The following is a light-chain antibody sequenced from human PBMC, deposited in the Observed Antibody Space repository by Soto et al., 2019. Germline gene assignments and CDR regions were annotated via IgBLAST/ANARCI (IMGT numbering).Light chain of an antibody. J-gene: IGKJ5*01. CDR2: DAS. CDR1: QSVSSY. Sequence: EIVLTQSPATLSLSPGERATLSCRASQSVSSYLAWYQQKPGQAPRLLIYDASNRATGIPARFSGSGSGTDFTLTISSLEPEDFAVYCCQQRSNWQGTFGQGTRLEIK. V-gene: IGKV3-11*01. CDR3: QQRSNWQGT.